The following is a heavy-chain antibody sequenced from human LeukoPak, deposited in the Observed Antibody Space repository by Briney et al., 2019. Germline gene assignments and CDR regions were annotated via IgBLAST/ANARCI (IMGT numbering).Heavy chain of an antibody. CDR2: INPDNGGT. Sequence: GASVKVSCRASGYTFTDYYIHWVRQAPGQGLEWMGWINPDNGGTNYAQKFQGRVTVTRDTSIRTVYMDLSRLRSDDTAVFYCTREARVGNWFDPWGQGTQVTVSP. V-gene: IGHV1-2*02. CDR1: GYTFTDYY. J-gene: IGHJ5*02. CDR3: TREARVGNWFDP. D-gene: IGHD2-2*01.